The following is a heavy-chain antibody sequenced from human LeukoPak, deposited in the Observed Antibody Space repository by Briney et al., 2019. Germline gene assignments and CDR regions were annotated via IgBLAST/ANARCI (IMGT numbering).Heavy chain of an antibody. D-gene: IGHD4-17*01. V-gene: IGHV4-30-4*08. J-gene: IGHJ4*02. CDR1: GGSISSGDYY. CDR2: IYYSGST. Sequence: LSLTCTVSGGSISSGDYYWNWIRQPPGKGLEWIGYIYYSGSTYYNPSLKSRVTKSVDTSKNQFSLKLSSVTAADTAVYYCARVGSYGDYSGMFDYWGQGTLVTVSS. CDR3: ARVGSYGDYSGMFDY.